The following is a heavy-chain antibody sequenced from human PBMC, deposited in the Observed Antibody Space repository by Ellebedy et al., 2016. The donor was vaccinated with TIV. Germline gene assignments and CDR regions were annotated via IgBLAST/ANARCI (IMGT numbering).Heavy chain of an antibody. J-gene: IGHJ3*02. V-gene: IGHV4-4*07. CDR1: GGSISSYY. CDR2: IYSTGST. CDR3: ARSYKRTARDAFDI. D-gene: IGHD1-14*01. Sequence: MPGGSLRLSCTVSGGSISSYYWSWFRQPAGRGLEWIGRIYSTGSTNYNPSLKSRVTMSVDTSKNQFSLKLRSVTAADTAVYYCARSYKRTARDAFDIWGQGTMVTVSS.